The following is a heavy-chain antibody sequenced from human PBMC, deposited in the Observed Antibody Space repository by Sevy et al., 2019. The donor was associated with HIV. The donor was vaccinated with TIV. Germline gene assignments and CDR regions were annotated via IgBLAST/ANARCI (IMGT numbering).Heavy chain of an antibody. Sequence: GGSLRLSCAASGFTFSDYYMSWIRQSPGKGLEWVSLISGISTYTNYADSMKGRFTISRDNAKNSLYLQMNSLRAEDTAVYYCARRSGGWDYFDYWGQGTLVTVSS. CDR2: ISGISTYT. CDR3: ARRSGGWDYFDY. J-gene: IGHJ4*02. V-gene: IGHV3-11*06. D-gene: IGHD2-15*01. CDR1: GFTFSDYY.